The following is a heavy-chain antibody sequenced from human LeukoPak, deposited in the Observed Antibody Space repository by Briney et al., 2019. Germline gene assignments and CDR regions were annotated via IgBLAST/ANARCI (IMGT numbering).Heavy chain of an antibody. D-gene: IGHD3-10*01. CDR2: ISSNGGST. J-gene: IGHJ5*02. CDR1: GFTFSSYA. V-gene: IGHV3-64*01. Sequence: PGGSLRLSCAASGFTFSSYAMHWVRQAPGKGLEYVSAISSNGGSTYYANSVKGRFTISRDNSKNTLYLQMGSLRAEDMAVYYCAREIMVRGLNWFDPWGQGTLVTVSS. CDR3: AREIMVRGLNWFDP.